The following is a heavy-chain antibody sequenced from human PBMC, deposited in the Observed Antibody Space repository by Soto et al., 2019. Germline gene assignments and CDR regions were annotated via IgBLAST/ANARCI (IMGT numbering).Heavy chain of an antibody. Sequence: QVQLVQSGGEVQQPGASVKVSCKTSGYTFSNYGISWVRQAPGQGLEWVGWISGYNGNTKHAQNVQGRVTLTTDTSTSTAYMELRSLTSDDTAVYYCARDRDTSGWYRSNYWGQGTLVSVSS. J-gene: IGHJ4*02. CDR1: GYTFSNYG. CDR2: ISGYNGNT. V-gene: IGHV1-18*01. D-gene: IGHD6-19*01. CDR3: ARDRDTSGWYRSNY.